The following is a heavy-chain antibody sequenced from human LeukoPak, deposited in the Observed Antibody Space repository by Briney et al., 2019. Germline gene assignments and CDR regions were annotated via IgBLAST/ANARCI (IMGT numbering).Heavy chain of an antibody. CDR3: ATPTGGSGYYFDY. V-gene: IGHV1-24*01. J-gene: IGHJ4*02. CDR2: FDPEDGET. CDR1: GYTLTELS. Sequence: ASVKVSCKVSGYTLTELSMHWVRQAPGKGLEWMGGFDPEDGETIYAQKFQGRVTMTEDTSTDTAYMELSSLRSEDAAVYYCATPTGGSGYYFDYWGQGTLVTVSS. D-gene: IGHD2-15*01.